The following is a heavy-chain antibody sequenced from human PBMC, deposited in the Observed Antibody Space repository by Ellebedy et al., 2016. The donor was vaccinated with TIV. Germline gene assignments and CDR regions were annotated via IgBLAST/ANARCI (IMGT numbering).Heavy chain of an antibody. Sequence: SETLSLTCTVSGGSVSRSSYYWGWIRQPPGKGLEWIGSIYYSGSTNYNPSLKSRVTISLDTSKNQFSLKLSSVTAADTAVYYCARLRRIMITFGGVIAPPDVWGQGTTVTVSS. D-gene: IGHD3-16*02. CDR3: ARLRRIMITFGGVIAPPDV. J-gene: IGHJ6*02. CDR2: IYYSGST. CDR1: GGSVSRSSYY. V-gene: IGHV4-39*07.